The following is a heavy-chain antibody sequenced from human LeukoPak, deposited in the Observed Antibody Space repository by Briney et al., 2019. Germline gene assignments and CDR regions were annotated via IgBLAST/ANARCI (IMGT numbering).Heavy chain of an antibody. CDR1: GGTFSSYA. Sequence: GASVKVSCKASGGTFSSYAISWARQAPGQGLEWMGGIIPIFGTANYAQKFQGRVTITADESTSTAYMELSSLRSEDTAVYYCARAKADYGDYVDYYYYYGMDVWGQGTTVTVSS. D-gene: IGHD4-17*01. J-gene: IGHJ6*02. V-gene: IGHV1-69*13. CDR3: ARAKADYGDYVDYYYYYGMDV. CDR2: IIPIFGTA.